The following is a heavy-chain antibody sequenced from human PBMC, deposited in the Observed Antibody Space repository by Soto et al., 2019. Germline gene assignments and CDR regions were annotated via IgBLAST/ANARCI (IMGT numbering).Heavy chain of an antibody. D-gene: IGHD3-3*01. V-gene: IGHV3-15*07. Sequence: GGSLRLSCAASGFTFSNAWMNWVRQAPGKGLEWVGRIKSKTDGGTTDYAAPVKGRFTISRDDSKNTLYLQMNSLKTEDTAVYYCTTDSARFLEWSTPYAPLSAFDIWGQGTMVTVSS. CDR2: IKSKTDGGTT. J-gene: IGHJ3*02. CDR1: GFTFSNAW. CDR3: TTDSARFLEWSTPYAPLSAFDI.